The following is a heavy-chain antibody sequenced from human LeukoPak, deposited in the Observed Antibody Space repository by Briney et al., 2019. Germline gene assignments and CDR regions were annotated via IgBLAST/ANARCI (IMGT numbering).Heavy chain of an antibody. J-gene: IGHJ5*02. CDR2: IYYSGST. V-gene: IGHV4-39*01. CDR3: ARSERYYDFWSGHNWFDP. Sequence: ASETLSLTCTVSGGSISSSSYYWGWLRQPPGKGLEWIGSIYYSGSTYYNPSLKSRVTISVDTSKNQFSLKLSSVTAADTAVYYCARSERYYDFWSGHNWFDPWGQGTLVTVSS. D-gene: IGHD3-3*01. CDR1: GGSISSSSYY.